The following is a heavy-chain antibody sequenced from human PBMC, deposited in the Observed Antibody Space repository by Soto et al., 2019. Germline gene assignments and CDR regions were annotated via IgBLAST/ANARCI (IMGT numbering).Heavy chain of an antibody. CDR2: ISACSGYI. CDR1: RSAFSSYS. Sequence: GVSLRLSCVASRSAFSSYSISWVRPAPGKGLEWVSSISACSGYIYYSDSVKGRFIISIDNDATSVYLQMKNLRAEDTAVYCCATVQRSGPRWCLNFWGQGNTVTVSS. D-gene: IGHD6-19*01. CDR3: ATVQRSGPRWCLNF. J-gene: IGHJ6*01. V-gene: IGHV3-21*01.